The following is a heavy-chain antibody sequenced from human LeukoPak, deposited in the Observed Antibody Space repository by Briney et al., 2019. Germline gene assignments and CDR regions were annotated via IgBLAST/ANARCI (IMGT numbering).Heavy chain of an antibody. J-gene: IGHJ3*02. CDR2: IHYSGST. CDR1: GGSISSSSYY. V-gene: IGHV4-39*01. D-gene: IGHD3-9*01. CDR3: ARRVYYDILTGYQNDAFDI. Sequence: PSVTLSLTCTVSGGSISSSSYYWGWIRQPPGKGLEWIGSIHYSGSTYYNPSLKSRVTISVDTSKNQFSLKLSSVTAADTAVYYCARRVYYDILTGYQNDAFDIWGQGTMVTVSS.